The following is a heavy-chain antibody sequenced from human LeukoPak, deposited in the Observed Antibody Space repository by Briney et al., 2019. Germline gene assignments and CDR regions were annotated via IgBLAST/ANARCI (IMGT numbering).Heavy chain of an antibody. D-gene: IGHD1-26*01. CDR3: AVELLGLYY. CDR2: ISWNSGSI. V-gene: IGHV3-9*01. CDR1: GFTFDDYA. J-gene: IGHJ4*02. Sequence: GRSLRLSCAASGFTFDDYAMHWVRQAPGKGLEWVSGISWNSGSIGYADSVKGRFTISRDNAKNSLYLQMNSLRAEDAALYYCAVELLGLYYWGQGTLVTVSS.